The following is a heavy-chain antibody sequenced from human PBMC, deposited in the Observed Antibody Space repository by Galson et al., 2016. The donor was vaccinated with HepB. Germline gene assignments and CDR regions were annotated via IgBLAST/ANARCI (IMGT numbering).Heavy chain of an antibody. CDR2: IWYDGSKK. D-gene: IGHD3/OR15-3a*01. J-gene: IGHJ4*02. CDR1: GFSFNTYG. Sequence: SLRLSCAASGFSFNTYGMHWVRQAPGKGLERVALIWYDGSKKYYVDSVKGRFTISRNNSQNTLYLQMNSLRAEDTAVYYCARFGTGLDYWGQGTLVTVSS. CDR3: ARFGTGLDY. V-gene: IGHV3-33*01.